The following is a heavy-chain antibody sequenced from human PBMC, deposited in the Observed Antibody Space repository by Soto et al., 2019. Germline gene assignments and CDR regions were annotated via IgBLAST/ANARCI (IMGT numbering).Heavy chain of an antibody. CDR1: GFTFSSYA. Sequence: GGSLRLSCAASGFTFSSYAMSWVRQAPGKGLEWVSAISGSGGSTYYADSVKGRFTISRENSKNTLYLQMNSLRAEDTAVYYCAKRGGDYYYYYYMDVWGKGTTVTVSS. CDR3: AKRGGDYYYYYYMDV. J-gene: IGHJ6*03. V-gene: IGHV3-23*01. CDR2: ISGSGGST. D-gene: IGHD1-26*01.